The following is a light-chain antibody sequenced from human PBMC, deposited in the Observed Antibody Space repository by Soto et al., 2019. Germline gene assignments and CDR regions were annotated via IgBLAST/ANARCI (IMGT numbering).Light chain of an antibody. CDR3: VLYLGSGISV. Sequence: QTVVTQEPSFSVSPGGTVTLTCGLHSGSVSTTYYPSWYQQTPGQAPRTLIYTTNTRSSGVPDRFSGSILGNKAALTITGAQADDESVYYCVLYLGSGISVFGGRTQLTVL. CDR2: TTN. CDR1: SGSVSTTYY. J-gene: IGLJ3*02. V-gene: IGLV8-61*01.